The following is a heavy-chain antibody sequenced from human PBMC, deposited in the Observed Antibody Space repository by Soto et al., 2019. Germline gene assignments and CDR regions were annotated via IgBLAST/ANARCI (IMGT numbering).Heavy chain of an antibody. Sequence: QVQLVQSGAEVKKPGSSVKVSCKASGGTFNTYTISWVRQVPGQGLEWMGGIMPLYAKPTYAQPFLGRLTNTSDEHTSTIYMELSSLRSEDTARYLCASLKHWISGDGRIDVWGRGTAVSVSS. D-gene: IGHD3-10*01. CDR2: IMPLYAKP. CDR3: ASLKHWISGDGRIDV. V-gene: IGHV1-69*01. J-gene: IGHJ6*02. CDR1: GGTFNTYT.